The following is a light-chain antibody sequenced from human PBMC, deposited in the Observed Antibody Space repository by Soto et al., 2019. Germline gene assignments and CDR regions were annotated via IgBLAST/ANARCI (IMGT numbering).Light chain of an antibody. CDR1: QSVDIY. V-gene: IGKV3-11*01. CDR2: DAS. CDR3: QERTSGFT. J-gene: IGKJ4*02. Sequence: EIVLTQSPATLSLSPGERATLSCRTSQSVDIYLSWYQQKPGQAPRLLIHDASNRVTGIPARFRGSGSGTDFTHTISSLEPEEFAVYYGQERTSGFTFGVGTKVEFK.